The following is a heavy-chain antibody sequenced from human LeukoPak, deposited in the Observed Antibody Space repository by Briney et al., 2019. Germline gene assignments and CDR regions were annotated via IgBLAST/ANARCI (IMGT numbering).Heavy chain of an antibody. Sequence: GASVKVSCKASGYTFTSYGISWVRQAPGQGLEWMGWISAHNGNTNYAQKLQGRGTITTDTSTSTAYMELRSLRSDDTAVYYCARDPATVDYYYGMDVWGQGTTVTVSS. CDR2: ISAHNGNT. CDR3: ARDPATVDYYYGMDV. CDR1: GYTFTSYG. V-gene: IGHV1-18*01. J-gene: IGHJ6*02. D-gene: IGHD4-23*01.